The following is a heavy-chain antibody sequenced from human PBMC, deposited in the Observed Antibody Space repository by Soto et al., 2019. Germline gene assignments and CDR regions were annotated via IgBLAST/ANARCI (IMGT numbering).Heavy chain of an antibody. J-gene: IGHJ5*02. Sequence: SETLSLTCTVSGGSISSSSYYWGWIRQPPGKGLEWIGSIYYSGSTYYNPSLKSRVTISVDTSKNQFALKLSSVTAADTAVYYCARHDYDFWSGYPNWFDPWGQGTLVTVSS. CDR2: IYYSGST. CDR3: ARHDYDFWSGYPNWFDP. CDR1: GGSISSSSYY. V-gene: IGHV4-39*01. D-gene: IGHD3-3*01.